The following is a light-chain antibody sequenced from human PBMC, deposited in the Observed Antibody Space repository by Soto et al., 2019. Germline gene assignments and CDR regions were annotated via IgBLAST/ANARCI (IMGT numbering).Light chain of an antibody. V-gene: IGLV1-44*01. Sequence: QLVLTQPPSASGTPGQRVTISCSGSSSNIGSNTVNWYQQLPGTAPKLLIYSNNQRPSGVPDRFSGSKSGTSASLAISGLQSEDEADYYCAAWDDSLEGGVFGGGTKVTVL. J-gene: IGLJ3*02. CDR1: SSNIGSNT. CDR3: AAWDDSLEGGV. CDR2: SNN.